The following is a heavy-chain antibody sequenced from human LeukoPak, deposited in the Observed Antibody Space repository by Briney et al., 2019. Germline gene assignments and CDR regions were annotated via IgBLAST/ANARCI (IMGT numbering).Heavy chain of an antibody. Sequence: GGSLRLSCAASGFTFSSYSMNWVRQAPGKGLEWVSSISSSSSYIYYADSVKGRFTISRDNAKNSLYLQMNSLRAEDTAVYYCARALYYYDSSGYYVHDYWGQGTLVTVSS. V-gene: IGHV3-21*01. CDR1: GFTFSSYS. CDR2: ISSSSSYI. CDR3: ARALYYYDSSGYYVHDY. J-gene: IGHJ4*02. D-gene: IGHD3-22*01.